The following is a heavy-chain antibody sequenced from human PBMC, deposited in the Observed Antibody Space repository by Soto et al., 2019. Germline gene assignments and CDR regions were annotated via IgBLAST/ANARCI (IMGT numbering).Heavy chain of an antibody. CDR2: IIPIFGTA. J-gene: IGHJ6*02. CDR3: ARDYDFWSGYYGGGAVCIDV. CDR1: GGTFSSYA. Sequence: SVKVSCKASGGTFSSYAISWVRQAPGQGLEWMGGIIPIFGTANYAQKFQGRVTITADKSTSTAYMELSSLRSEDTAVYYCARDYDFWSGYYGGGAVCIDVWGQRTKVTVCS. V-gene: IGHV1-69*06. D-gene: IGHD3-3*01.